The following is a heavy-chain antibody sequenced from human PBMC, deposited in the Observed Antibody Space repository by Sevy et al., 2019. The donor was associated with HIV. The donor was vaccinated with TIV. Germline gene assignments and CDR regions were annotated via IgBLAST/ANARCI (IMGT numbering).Heavy chain of an antibody. D-gene: IGHD3-16*02. V-gene: IGHV3-7*01. CDR2: IKQDGSEK. J-gene: IGHJ4*02. CDR3: ARVGVWGSYRLDY. Sequence: GGSLRLSCAASGFTFSSYWMSWVRLAPGKGLEWVANIKQDGSEKYYVDSVKGRFTISRDNAKNSLYLQMNSLRAEDTAVYYCARVGVWGSYRLDYWGQGTLVTVSS. CDR1: GFTFSSYW.